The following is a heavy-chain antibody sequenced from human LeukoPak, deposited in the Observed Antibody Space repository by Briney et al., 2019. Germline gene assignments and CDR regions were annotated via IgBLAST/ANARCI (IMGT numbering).Heavy chain of an antibody. J-gene: IGHJ6*03. Sequence: ASVKVSCKASGYTFTSYYMHWVRQAPGQGLEWMGIINPSGGSTSYAQKFQGRVTITADESTSTAYMELSSLRSNDTAVYYCARGGGGYYYYYYMDVWGKGTTVTISS. D-gene: IGHD3-10*01. CDR3: ARGGGGYYYYYYMDV. CDR2: INPSGGST. CDR1: GYTFTSYY. V-gene: IGHV1-46*01.